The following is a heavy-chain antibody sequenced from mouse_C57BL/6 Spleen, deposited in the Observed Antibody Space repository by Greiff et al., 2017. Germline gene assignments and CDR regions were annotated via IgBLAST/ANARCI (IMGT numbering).Heavy chain of an antibody. CDR1: GFTFSNYW. CDR2: IRLKSDNYAT. V-gene: IGHV6-3*01. Sequence: EVQRVESGGGLVQPGGSMKLSCVASGFTFSNYWMNWVRQSPEKGLEWVAQIRLKSDNYATHYAESVKGRFTISRDDSKSSVYLQMNNLRAEDTGIYYCTGANWDVGFAYWGQGTLVTVSA. CDR3: TGANWDVGFAY. D-gene: IGHD4-1*01. J-gene: IGHJ3*01.